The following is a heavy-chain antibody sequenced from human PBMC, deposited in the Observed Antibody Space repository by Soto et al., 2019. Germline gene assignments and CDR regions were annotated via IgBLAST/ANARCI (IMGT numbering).Heavy chain of an antibody. D-gene: IGHD2-15*01. CDR1: GFTFGSFG. Sequence: GGSLRLSCAASGFTFGSFGMHWVRQAPGKGLEWVAVISADGSNKYYADSVKGRFTLSRDNSKNTVYLQTNTLRDEDTALYYCARGNLSFDFDSWGQGTLVTVSS. CDR3: ARGNLSFDFDS. V-gene: IGHV3-30*03. J-gene: IGHJ4*01. CDR2: ISADGSNK.